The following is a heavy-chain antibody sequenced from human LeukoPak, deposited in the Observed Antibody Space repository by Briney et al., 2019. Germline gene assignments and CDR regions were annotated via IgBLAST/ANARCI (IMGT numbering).Heavy chain of an antibody. CDR2: IRYDGSNK. V-gene: IGHV3-30*02. J-gene: IGHJ5*02. D-gene: IGHD2-15*01. Sequence: GGSLRLSCAASGFTFSSYGMHWVRQAPGKGLEWVAFIRYDGSNKYYADSVKGRFTISRDNSKNTLYLQMNSLRAEDTAVYYCAKDAVAATLNWFDPWGQGTLVTVSS. CDR1: GFTFSSYG. CDR3: AKDAVAATLNWFDP.